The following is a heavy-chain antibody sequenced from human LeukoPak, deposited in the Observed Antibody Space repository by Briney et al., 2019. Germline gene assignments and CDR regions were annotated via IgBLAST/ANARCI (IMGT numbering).Heavy chain of an antibody. J-gene: IGHJ6*02. D-gene: IGHD1-14*01. Sequence: PGRSLRLSCAASGFTFSSYGMHWVRQAPGKGLEWVAIIWYDGRNKYCADSVKGRFTISRDNPKNTLSLHMDNLRAEDTAVYFCARGTGNYYYFMGVWGQGTTVTVSS. V-gene: IGHV3-33*01. CDR2: IWYDGRNK. CDR1: GFTFSSYG. CDR3: ARGTGNYYYFMGV.